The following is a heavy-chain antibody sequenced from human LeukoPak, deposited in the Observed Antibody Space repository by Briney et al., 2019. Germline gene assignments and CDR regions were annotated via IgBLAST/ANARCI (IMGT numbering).Heavy chain of an antibody. D-gene: IGHD5-12*01. Sequence: SETLSLTCTVSGGSISSSSYYWGWIRQPPGKGLEWIGSIYYSGSTYYNPSLKSRVTISVDTSKNQFSLKLSSVTAADTAVYYCARHEEYSSRWINYFDSWGQGTLVTVSS. CDR1: GGSISSSSYY. J-gene: IGHJ4*02. CDR2: IYYSGST. V-gene: IGHV4-39*01. CDR3: ARHEEYSSRWINYFDS.